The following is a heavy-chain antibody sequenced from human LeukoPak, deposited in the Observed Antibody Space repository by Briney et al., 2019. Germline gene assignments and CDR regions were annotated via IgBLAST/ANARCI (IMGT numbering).Heavy chain of an antibody. J-gene: IGHJ3*02. CDR3: AREAAADVFDI. V-gene: IGHV3-48*03. CDR1: RFTFSSYE. CDR2: ISSSGSTI. D-gene: IGHD6-13*01. Sequence: PGGSLRLSCAASRFTFSSYEMSWVRQTPGKGLEWVSYISSSGSTISYADSVKGRFTISRDNAKNSLYLQMNSLRADDTAVYYCAREAAADVFDIWGQGTMVTVSS.